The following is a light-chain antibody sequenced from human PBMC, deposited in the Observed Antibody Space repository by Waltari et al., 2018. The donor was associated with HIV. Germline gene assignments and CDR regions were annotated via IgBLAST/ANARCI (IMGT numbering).Light chain of an antibody. Sequence: EMLLTQSPDTLSVSPGETANLSCRASQTINNNLAWYQQRPGQSPRLLIFGASTRPTGVPARFDGSGSGTEFTLTISSLQSEDFAVYYCQQYDNWPPATFGQGTKVE. J-gene: IGKJ1*01. CDR2: GAS. CDR3: QQYDNWPPAT. V-gene: IGKV3-15*01. CDR1: QTINNN.